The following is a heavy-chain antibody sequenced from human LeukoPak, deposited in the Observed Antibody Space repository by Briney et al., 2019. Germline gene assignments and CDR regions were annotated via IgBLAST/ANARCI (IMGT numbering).Heavy chain of an antibody. V-gene: IGHV4-59*01. Sequence: SETLSLTCTASGGSISSYYWSWIRQPPGKGLEWIGYIYYSGSTNYNPSLKSRVTISVDTSKNQFSLKLSSVTAADTAVYYCAREWETGDLDYWGQGTLVTVSS. CDR1: GGSISSYY. CDR3: AREWETGDLDY. J-gene: IGHJ4*02. D-gene: IGHD7-27*01. CDR2: IYYSGST.